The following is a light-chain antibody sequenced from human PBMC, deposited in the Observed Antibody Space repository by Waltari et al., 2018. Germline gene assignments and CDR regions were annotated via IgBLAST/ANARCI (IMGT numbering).Light chain of an antibody. CDR1: RTAVGCSNL. J-gene: IGLJ2*01. CDR3: CSYAGSSTLV. Sequence: QSALTQPASVSGSPGQCITISCTGTRTAVGCSNLVSCYQQPQGKAPKLMIYEGSKRPSGVSNRFSGSKSGNTASLTISGLQAEDEADYYCCSYAGSSTLVFGGGTKLTVL. CDR2: EGS. V-gene: IGLV2-23*01.